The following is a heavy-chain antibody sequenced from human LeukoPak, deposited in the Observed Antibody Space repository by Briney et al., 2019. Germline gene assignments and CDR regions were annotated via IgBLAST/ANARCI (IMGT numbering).Heavy chain of an antibody. V-gene: IGHV3-23*01. D-gene: IGHD5-18*01. CDR1: GFTFSTCA. J-gene: IGHJ3*02. CDR2: ISGSGSKT. CDR3: VKEPRGYSFSFDI. Sequence: GGSLRLSCAASGFTFSTCAINWVRQAPGKGLEWVSVISGSGSKTFYADSVKGRLTISRDNPKNTLYLQMNSLRPEDTAVYYCVKEPRGYSFSFDIWGQGTMVTVSS.